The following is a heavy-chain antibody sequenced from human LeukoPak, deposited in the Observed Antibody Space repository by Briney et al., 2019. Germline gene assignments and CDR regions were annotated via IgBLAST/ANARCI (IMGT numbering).Heavy chain of an antibody. V-gene: IGHV3-23*01. CDR2: ICGNGDNT. D-gene: IGHD5-12*01. CDR1: GFTFSSYA. Sequence: GGSLRLSCAASGFTFSSYAMSWVRQAPGKGPEWLSSICGNGDNTYYADSVKGRFTISRDNSKDTLYLQMNSLRVDDTAVYYCAGQWLRLGPIDYWGQGTLVSVSS. J-gene: IGHJ4*02. CDR3: AGQWLRLGPIDY.